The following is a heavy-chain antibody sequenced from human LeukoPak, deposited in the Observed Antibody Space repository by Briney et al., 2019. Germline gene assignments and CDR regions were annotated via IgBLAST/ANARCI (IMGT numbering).Heavy chain of an antibody. D-gene: IGHD4-11*01. V-gene: IGHV4-39*07. J-gene: IGHJ4*02. CDR3: ARVGPGVTRGLNYFDY. Sequence: PSETLSLTCTVSGGSISSSSYYWGWIRQPPGKGLEWIGSIYYSGSTYYNPSLKSRVTISVDTSKNQFSLKLSSVAAADTAVYYCARVGPGVTRGLNYFDYWGQGTLVTVSS. CDR1: GGSISSSSYY. CDR2: IYYSGST.